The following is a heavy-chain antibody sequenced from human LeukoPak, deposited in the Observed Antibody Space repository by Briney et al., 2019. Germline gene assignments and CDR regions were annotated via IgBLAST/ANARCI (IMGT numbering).Heavy chain of an antibody. CDR3: ARRNYDFWSGYQSLSYYYYMDV. V-gene: IGHV5-51*01. CDR1: GYSFTSYW. D-gene: IGHD3-3*01. J-gene: IGHJ6*03. Sequence: GESLKISCKGSGYSFTSYWIGWVRPMPGKGLEWMGIIYPGDSDTRYSPSFQGQVTISADKSISTAYLQWSSLKASDTAMYYCARRNYDFWSGYQSLSYYYYMDVWGKGTTVTVSS. CDR2: IYPGDSDT.